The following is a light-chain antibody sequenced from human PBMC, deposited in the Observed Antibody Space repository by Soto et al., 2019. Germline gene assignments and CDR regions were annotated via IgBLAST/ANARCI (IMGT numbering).Light chain of an antibody. Sequence: DIQMTQSPSSLSASVGDRVTITCRASQGISNYLAWYQQKPGKVPKLLIYAASTLQSGVPSRFSGSGSGSDFTRTISSLQPEDVATYYCQKYNSAPLTSGGGTKVEIK. CDR1: QGISNY. V-gene: IGKV1-27*01. J-gene: IGKJ4*01. CDR2: AAS. CDR3: QKYNSAPLT.